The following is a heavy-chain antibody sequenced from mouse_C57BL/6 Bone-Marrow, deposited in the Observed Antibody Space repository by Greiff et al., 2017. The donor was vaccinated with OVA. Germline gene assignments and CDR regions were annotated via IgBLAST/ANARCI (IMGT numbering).Heavy chain of an antibody. J-gene: IGHJ1*03. D-gene: IGHD4-1*01. CDR2: SRNKANDYTT. Sequence: EVNLVESGGGLVQSVRSLRLSCATSGFTFSDFYMEWVRQAPGKGLEWIAASRNKANDYTTEYSASVKGRFIVSRDTSQSILYLQMNALRAEDTAIYYCARDNWDWYFDVWGTGTTVTVSS. V-gene: IGHV7-1*01. CDR1: GFTFSDFY. CDR3: ARDNWDWYFDV.